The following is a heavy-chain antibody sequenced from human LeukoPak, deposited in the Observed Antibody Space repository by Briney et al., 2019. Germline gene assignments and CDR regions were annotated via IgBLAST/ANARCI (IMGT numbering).Heavy chain of an antibody. CDR1: GFTFSSYA. D-gene: IGHD3-10*01. J-gene: IGHJ3*02. V-gene: IGHV3-43*02. CDR2: ISGDGGST. CDR3: AKDTVRGVIINAFDI. Sequence: GGSRRLSCAASGFTFSSYAMSWFRQAPGKGLGWVSLISGDGGSTYYADSVKGRFTISRDNSKNSLYLQMNSLRTEDTALYYCAKDTVRGVIINAFDIWGQGTMVTVSS.